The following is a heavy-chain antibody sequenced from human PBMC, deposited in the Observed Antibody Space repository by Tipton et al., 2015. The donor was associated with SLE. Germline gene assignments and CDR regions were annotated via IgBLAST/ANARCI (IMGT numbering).Heavy chain of an antibody. D-gene: IGHD6-6*01. J-gene: IGHJ6*02. V-gene: IGHV3-23*01. CDR3: AQASRLSRSSYNHYGIDV. CDR1: RFTFTSYA. Sequence: SLRLSCAASRFTFTSYALNWVRQAPGKGLEWVSGFSGSGGATYYSDSVKGRFTISRDNSKNTLYLQMNSLRVEDTAVYYCAQASRLSRSSYNHYGIDVWGQGTTVTVSS. CDR2: FSGSGGAT.